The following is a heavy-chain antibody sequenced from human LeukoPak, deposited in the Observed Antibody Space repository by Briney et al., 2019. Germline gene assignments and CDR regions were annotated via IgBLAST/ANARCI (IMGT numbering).Heavy chain of an antibody. Sequence: SETLSLTCAVYGGSFSGYYWSWIRQPPGKGLEWIGEINHRGSTNYNPSLKSRVTISGDTSKNQFSLKLSSVTAADTAVYYCARETSQKGAHYMDVWGKGTTVTISS. CDR2: INHRGST. J-gene: IGHJ6*03. CDR3: ARETSQKGAHYMDV. V-gene: IGHV4-34*01. D-gene: IGHD3-16*01. CDR1: GGSFSGYY.